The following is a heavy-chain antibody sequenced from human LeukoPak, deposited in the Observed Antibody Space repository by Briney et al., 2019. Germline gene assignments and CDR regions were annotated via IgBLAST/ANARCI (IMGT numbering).Heavy chain of an antibody. V-gene: IGHV1-18*01. CDR2: ISAYNGNT. CDR3: SRVPNSNWEYFDY. J-gene: IGHJ4*02. CDR1: GYTFTSYG. D-gene: IGHD7-27*01. Sequence: ASVKVSCKASGYTFTSYGISWVRQAPGQGLEWMGWISAYNGNTNYAQKLQGRVTMTTHTSSSTAYMELRRLRSDDTGVKYCSRVPNSNWEYFDYWGQGTLVTVSS.